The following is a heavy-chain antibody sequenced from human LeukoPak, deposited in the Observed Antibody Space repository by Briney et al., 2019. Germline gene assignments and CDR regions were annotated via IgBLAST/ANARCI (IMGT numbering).Heavy chain of an antibody. J-gene: IGHJ5*01. CDR1: GYTFTSHH. V-gene: IGHV1-46*03. CDR2: INPSGGST. D-gene: IGHD3-3*01. CDR3: AREAVTIFGLVRTQTTKRPHRFDS. Sequence: ASVKVSCKASGYTFTSHHMHWVRQAPGQGLEWMGIINPSGGSTNYAQKFQGRVTMTRDMSTSTVYMELSSLRSEDTAVYYCAREAVTIFGLVRTQTTKRPHRFDSWGQGTLVTVSS.